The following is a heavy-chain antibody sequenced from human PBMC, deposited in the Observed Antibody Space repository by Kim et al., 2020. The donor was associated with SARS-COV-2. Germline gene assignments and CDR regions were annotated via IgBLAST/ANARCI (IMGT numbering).Heavy chain of an antibody. D-gene: IGHD3-10*01. CDR1: GGTFSSYA. V-gene: IGHV1-69*13. Sequence: SVKVSCKASGGTFSSYAISWVRQAPGQGLEWMGGIIPIFGTANYAQKFQGRVTITADESTSTAYMELSSLRSEDTAVYYCARYGSGIIDMMDVWGQGTTVTVSS. CDR3: ARYGSGIIDMMDV. CDR2: IIPIFGTA. J-gene: IGHJ6*02.